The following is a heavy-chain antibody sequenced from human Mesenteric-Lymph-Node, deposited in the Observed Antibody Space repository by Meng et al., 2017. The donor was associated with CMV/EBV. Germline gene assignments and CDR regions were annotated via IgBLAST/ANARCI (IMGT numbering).Heavy chain of an antibody. J-gene: IGHJ4*02. CDR1: GYTLSTLA. D-gene: IGHD1-26*01. Sequence: VSGYTLSTLAMHWVRHSPGKGLEWMGGFDPEEGKTVFAQKFQGRVTVTEDTSTDTAYMELSSLRSDDTAVYYCAAPPDKVGATLFDYWGQGTLVTVSS. V-gene: IGHV1-24*01. CDR3: AAPPDKVGATLFDY. CDR2: FDPEEGKT.